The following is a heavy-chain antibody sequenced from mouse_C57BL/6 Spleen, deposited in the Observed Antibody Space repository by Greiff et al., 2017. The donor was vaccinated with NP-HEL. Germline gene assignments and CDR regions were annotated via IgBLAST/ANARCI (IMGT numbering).Heavy chain of an antibody. J-gene: IGHJ4*01. CDR3: TRSQLGYAMDY. CDR1: GYTFTDYE. Sequence: VQVVESGAELVRPGASVTLSCKASGYTFTDYEMHWVKQTPVHGLEWIGAIAPETGGTAYNQKFKGKAILTADKSSRTAYMELRSLTSEDSAVYYCTRSQLGYAMDYWGQGTSVTVSS. CDR2: IAPETGGT. D-gene: IGHD3-1*01. V-gene: IGHV1-15*01.